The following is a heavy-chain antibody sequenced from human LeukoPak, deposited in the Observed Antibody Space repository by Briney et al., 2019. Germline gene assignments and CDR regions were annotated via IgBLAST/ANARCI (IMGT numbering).Heavy chain of an antibody. CDR2: IDHSAST. CDR1: GGSFSGYY. J-gene: IGHJ4*02. D-gene: IGHD1-26*01. CDR3: ARDLGGIYFDY. V-gene: IGHV4-34*01. Sequence: SETLSLTCAVCGGSFSGYYWSWIRQPPGKGLEWIGEIDHSASTSYNPSLKSRVSISVDTSKNQLSLKLSSVTAADTAVYYCARDLGGIYFDYWGQGTLVTVSS.